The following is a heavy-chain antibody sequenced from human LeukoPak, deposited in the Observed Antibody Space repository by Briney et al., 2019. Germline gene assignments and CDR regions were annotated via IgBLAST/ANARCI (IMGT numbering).Heavy chain of an antibody. V-gene: IGHV3-7*01. CDR1: GFTFSSYA. D-gene: IGHD3-9*01. Sequence: GGSLRLSCTTSGFTFSSYALSWVRQAPGKGLEWVANIKQDGSEKYYVDSVKGRFTISRDNAKNSLYLQMNSLRAEDTAVHYCARDLWGHILTGYYHPNLDYWGQGTLVTVSS. J-gene: IGHJ4*02. CDR3: ARDLWGHILTGYYHPNLDY. CDR2: IKQDGSEK.